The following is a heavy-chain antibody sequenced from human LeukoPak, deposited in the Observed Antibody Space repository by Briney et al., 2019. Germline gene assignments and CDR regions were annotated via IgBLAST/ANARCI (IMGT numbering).Heavy chain of an antibody. CDR3: ARDRGSTSEGYYYYMDV. CDR2: IYYSGST. Sequence: SETLSLTCTVSGGSISSYYWSWIRQPPGKGLEWIGYIYYSGSTNYNPSLQSRVTISLDTSKNHFSLKLMSVTAADTAVYYCARDRGSTSEGYYYYMDVWGRGTTVTISS. D-gene: IGHD2-2*01. J-gene: IGHJ6*03. CDR1: GGSISSYY. V-gene: IGHV4-59*12.